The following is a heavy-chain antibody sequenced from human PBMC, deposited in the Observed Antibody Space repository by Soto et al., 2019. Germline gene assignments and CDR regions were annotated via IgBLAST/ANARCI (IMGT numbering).Heavy chain of an antibody. CDR1: GYSLTELS. Sequence: SVKVSCKVSGYSLTELSIHWVRQAPGEGLEWMGGIIPIFGTANYAQKFQGRVTITADKSTSTAYMELSSLRSEDTAVYYCARDSVVREGSYYYYYGMDVWGQGTTVTVSS. CDR3: ARDSVVREGSYYYYYGMDV. CDR2: IIPIFGTA. V-gene: IGHV1-69*06. D-gene: IGHD3-10*01. J-gene: IGHJ6*02.